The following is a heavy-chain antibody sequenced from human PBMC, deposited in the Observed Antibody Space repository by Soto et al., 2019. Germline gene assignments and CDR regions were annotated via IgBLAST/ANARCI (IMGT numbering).Heavy chain of an antibody. CDR2: ISAGGGGT. J-gene: IGHJ4*02. CDR1: GFTLTRSA. CDR3: AKDRLEIVVSTYFDY. V-gene: IGHV3-23*01. D-gene: IGHD3-22*01. Sequence: GGSLRLSCAGSGFTLTRSAVSWVRQAPGKGLEWVSGISAGGGGTYYADSVKGRFTISRDNSKNTLYLQMNSLRAEDTAVYYCAKDRLEIVVSTYFDYWGQGTLVTVSS.